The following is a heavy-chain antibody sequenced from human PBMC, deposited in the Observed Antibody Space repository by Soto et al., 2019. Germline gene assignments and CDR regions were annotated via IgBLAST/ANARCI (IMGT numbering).Heavy chain of an antibody. CDR2: ISAYNGNT. CDR1: GYTFTSYG. D-gene: IGHD3-22*01. CDR3: ARRIYDSSGYPENNWFDP. V-gene: IGHV1-18*01. J-gene: IGHJ5*02. Sequence: QVQLVQSGAEVKKPGASVKVSCKASGYTFTSYGISWVRQPPGQGLEWMGWISAYNGNTNYAQKLQGRVTMTTDTSTRTAYMELRSLRSDDTAVYYCARRIYDSSGYPENNWFDPWGQGTLVPVSS.